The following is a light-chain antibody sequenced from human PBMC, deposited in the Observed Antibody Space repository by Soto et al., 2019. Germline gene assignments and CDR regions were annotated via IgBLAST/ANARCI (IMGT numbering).Light chain of an antibody. CDR2: WAS. CDR1: QSVLYSSNNNNY. J-gene: IGKJ1*01. CDR3: QQYYSTPRT. Sequence: DIVMTQSPDSLAGSLGERATINCKASQSVLYSSNNNNYLAWYQQKPGQPPKLLIYWASTRESGVPDRFSGSGSGTDFTLTISSLQAEDVAAYYCQQYYSTPRTFGQGTKVDIK. V-gene: IGKV4-1*01.